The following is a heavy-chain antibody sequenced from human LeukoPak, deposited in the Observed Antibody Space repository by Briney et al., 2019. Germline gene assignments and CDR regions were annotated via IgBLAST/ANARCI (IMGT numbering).Heavy chain of an antibody. CDR3: AREGDIYGHYSYYYMDV. Sequence: ASVKVSCKASGYRFASYGFSWVRQATGQGREGMGWISVYNGNTNYAQKFQGRVTMTTDTSTSKAYMELRSLRSDDTAVYYCAREGDIYGHYSYYYMDVWGKGTTVTVSS. D-gene: IGHD5-18*01. V-gene: IGHV1-18*01. CDR2: ISVYNGNT. CDR1: GYRFASYG. J-gene: IGHJ6*03.